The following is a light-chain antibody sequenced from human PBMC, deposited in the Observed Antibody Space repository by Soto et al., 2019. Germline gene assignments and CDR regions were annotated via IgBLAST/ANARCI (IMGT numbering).Light chain of an antibody. CDR3: QQYDSIPPWT. CDR2: GTS. Sequence: EIVLTQSPGIMYLSPGERATLSCRASQTVGRSYLAWYQQKPGQAPRLLIFGTSTRATGIPDRFSGGGSGTDFTLTIRRLDPEDYAVYFCQQYDSIPPWTFGQGTRVEVK. J-gene: IGKJ1*01. V-gene: IGKV3-20*01. CDR1: QTVGRSY.